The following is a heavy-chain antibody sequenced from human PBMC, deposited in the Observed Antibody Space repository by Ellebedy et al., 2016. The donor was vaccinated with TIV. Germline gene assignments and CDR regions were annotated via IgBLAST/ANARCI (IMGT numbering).Heavy chain of an antibody. CDR3: ARDVLHRDAFDI. CDR1: GDSISSGTYY. D-gene: IGHD2-8*01. CDR2: IYTGGTA. J-gene: IGHJ3*02. V-gene: IGHV4-61*02. Sequence: SETLSLXXTVSGDSISSGTYYWSWIRQPAGKGPEWIGRIYTGGTANYNPSLESRVAMSIDTSKNQLSLRLRSVTAADTAVYYCARDVLHRDAFDIWGQGTMVTVSS.